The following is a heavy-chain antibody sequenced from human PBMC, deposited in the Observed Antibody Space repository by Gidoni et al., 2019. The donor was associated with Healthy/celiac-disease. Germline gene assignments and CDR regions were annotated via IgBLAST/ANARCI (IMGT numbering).Heavy chain of an antibody. V-gene: IGHV3-21*01. CDR2: ISSSSNYI. CDR3: ARGKPRAYIVVVPAATYDY. D-gene: IGHD2-2*01. J-gene: IGHJ4*02. Sequence: VRQAPGKGLEWVSSISSSSNYIYYADSVKGRFTISRDNAKNSLYLQMNSLRAEDTAVYYCARGKPRAYIVVVPAATYDYWGQGTLVTVSS.